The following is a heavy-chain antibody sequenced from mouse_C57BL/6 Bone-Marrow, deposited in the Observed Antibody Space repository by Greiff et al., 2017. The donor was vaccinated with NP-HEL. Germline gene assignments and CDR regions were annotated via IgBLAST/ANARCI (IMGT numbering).Heavy chain of an antibody. CDR2: IRSKSNNYAT. J-gene: IGHJ1*03. CDR3: VRHNYGSSSHWYFDV. CDR1: GFSFNTYA. V-gene: IGHV10-1*01. Sequence: EVQGVESGGGLVQPKGSLKLSCAASGFSFNTYAMNWVRQAPGKGLEWVARIRSKSNNYATYYADSVKDRFTISRDDSESMLYLQMNSVKTEDTAMYYGVRHNYGSSSHWYFDVWGTGTTVTVSS. D-gene: IGHD1-1*01.